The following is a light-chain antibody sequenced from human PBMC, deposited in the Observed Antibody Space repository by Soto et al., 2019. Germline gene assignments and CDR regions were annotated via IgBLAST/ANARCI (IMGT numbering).Light chain of an antibody. CDR3: QQYNSYSYT. CDR2: RAS. J-gene: IGKJ2*01. Sequence: DLQMTQSPSTLSASVGDRVTITCRASQSISSWLAWYQQKPGKAPKLLNYRASSLESGVPSRFSGSGSGTEFTLTISSLQPDDFATYYCQQYNSYSYTFGQGTKLEIK. CDR1: QSISSW. V-gene: IGKV1-5*03.